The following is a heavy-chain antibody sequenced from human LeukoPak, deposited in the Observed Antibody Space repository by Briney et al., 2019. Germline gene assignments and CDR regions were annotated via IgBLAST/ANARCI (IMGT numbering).Heavy chain of an antibody. D-gene: IGHD3-16*01. J-gene: IGHJ4*02. Sequence: ASVEVSCKASDYSFSNYGITWMRQAPGQGLEWMGWISPYSGNTNYAQKFQGRVTMTTDTPTRPAYMELRSLRSDDTAVYYCARAVDAVMFPDHWGQGSLVTVSS. V-gene: IGHV1-18*01. CDR2: ISPYSGNT. CDR3: ARAVDAVMFPDH. CDR1: DYSFSNYG.